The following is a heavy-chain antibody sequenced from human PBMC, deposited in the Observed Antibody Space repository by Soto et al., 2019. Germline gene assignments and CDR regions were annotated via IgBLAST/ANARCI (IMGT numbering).Heavy chain of an antibody. CDR1: GGSFSGYY. D-gene: IGHD3-16*01. Sequence: SETLSLTCAVYGGSFSGYYWSWIRQPPGKGLEWIGEINHSGSTNYNPSLKSRVTISVDTSKNQFSLKLSSVTAADTAVYYCARDEYYWASYFGACDSWGQGTLVTVSS. CDR3: ARDEYYWASYFGACDS. CDR2: INHSGST. J-gene: IGHJ4*02. V-gene: IGHV4-34*01.